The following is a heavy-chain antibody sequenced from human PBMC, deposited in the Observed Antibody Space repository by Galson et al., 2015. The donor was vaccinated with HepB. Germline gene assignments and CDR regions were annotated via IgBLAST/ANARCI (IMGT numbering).Heavy chain of an antibody. D-gene: IGHD2/OR15-2a*01. J-gene: IGHJ4*02. CDR2: ISGSGSTT. CDR1: GFIFSNYA. V-gene: IGHV3-23*01. Sequence: SLRLSCAASGFIFSNYAMSWVRQAPGKGLEWVSTISGSGSTTYYADSVKGRFTISRDNSKNSLYLQMNSLRAEGTAVYYCAKDGFYGHHDYWGQGTLVTVSS. CDR3: AKDGFYGHHDY.